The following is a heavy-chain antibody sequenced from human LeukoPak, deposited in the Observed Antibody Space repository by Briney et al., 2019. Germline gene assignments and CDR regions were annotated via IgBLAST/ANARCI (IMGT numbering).Heavy chain of an antibody. J-gene: IGHJ4*02. CDR2: ISGGGGST. D-gene: IGHD3-10*01. CDR3: AKDSKLRGFGEFDC. Sequence: GGSLRLSCAASGFTFTSYSMNWVRQAPGKGLEWVSTISGGGGSTYYADSVKGRFTISRDNSKSTLYLQMNGLRVEDTAMYYCAKDSKLRGFGEFDCWGQGTLVTVSS. CDR1: GFTFTSYS. V-gene: IGHV3-23*01.